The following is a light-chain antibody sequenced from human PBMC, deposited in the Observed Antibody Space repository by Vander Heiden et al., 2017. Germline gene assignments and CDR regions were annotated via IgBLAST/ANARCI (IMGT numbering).Light chain of an antibody. Sequence: IVMTQSPDFLAVSLGERATINCKSSQSVLYTSHNKNFLAWYQHKPGQPPKLLFYWASTRESGVPDRFSGSGSGTDFTLTISSLQAEDVAVYYCQQYYTTPPTFGQGTKLGIK. CDR2: WAS. V-gene: IGKV4-1*01. CDR1: QSVLYTSHNKNF. J-gene: IGKJ2*01. CDR3: QQYYTTPPT.